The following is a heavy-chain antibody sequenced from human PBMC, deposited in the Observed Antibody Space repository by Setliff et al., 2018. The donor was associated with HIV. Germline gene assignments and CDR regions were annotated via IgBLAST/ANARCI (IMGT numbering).Heavy chain of an antibody. D-gene: IGHD3-3*01. CDR2: IYHSGGT. V-gene: IGHV4-39*02. Sequence: SETLSLTCTVSGGSIKSSSDYWGWIRQPPGKGLEWIGTIYHSGGTHYNPSLRSRVTISVDTSKNHFSLKLSSVTAADTAVFYCARVPFTTGFDYWGQGILVTVSS. CDR3: ARVPFTTGFDY. J-gene: IGHJ4*02. CDR1: GGSIKSSSDY.